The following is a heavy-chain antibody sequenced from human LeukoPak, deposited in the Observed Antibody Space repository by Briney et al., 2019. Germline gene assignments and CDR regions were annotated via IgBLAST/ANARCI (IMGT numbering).Heavy chain of an antibody. V-gene: IGHV3-13*01. Sequence: GGSLRLSCAASGFTFSSYDMHWVRQATGKGLEWVSAIGTAGDTYYPGSVKGRFTISRENAKNSIYLQMDSLRVEDTAIYYCARDSVGDLLDYWGQGTPVTVSS. CDR3: ARDSVGDLLDY. CDR2: IGTAGDT. D-gene: IGHD4-17*01. J-gene: IGHJ4*02. CDR1: GFTFSSYD.